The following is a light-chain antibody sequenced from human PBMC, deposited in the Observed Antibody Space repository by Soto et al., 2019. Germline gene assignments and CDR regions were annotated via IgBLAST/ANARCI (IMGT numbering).Light chain of an antibody. CDR2: EVT. CDR3: SSYAGNNTLI. CDR1: SSDVGGYDS. J-gene: IGLJ2*01. V-gene: IGLV2-8*01. Sequence: QSALTQPPSASGSPGQSVTISCTGTSSDVGGYDSVSWYQQHPNKAPKLMIYEVTKRPSGVPDRFSGSKSGSTASLTVSGVQAEAEADYYCSSYAGNNTLIFGGGNRVTVL.